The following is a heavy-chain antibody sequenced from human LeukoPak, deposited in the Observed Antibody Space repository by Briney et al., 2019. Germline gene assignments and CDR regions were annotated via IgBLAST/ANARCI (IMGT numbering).Heavy chain of an antibody. D-gene: IGHD6-13*01. J-gene: IGHJ2*01. Sequence: SQTLSLTCTVSGGSISSGSYYWSWIRQPAGKGLEWIGRIYTSGSTNYNPSLKSRVTISVDTSKNQFSLKLSSVTAADTAVYYCARWEYSSSWFDLWGRGTLVTVSS. CDR1: GGSISSGSYY. V-gene: IGHV4-61*02. CDR3: ARWEYSSSWFDL. CDR2: IYTSGST.